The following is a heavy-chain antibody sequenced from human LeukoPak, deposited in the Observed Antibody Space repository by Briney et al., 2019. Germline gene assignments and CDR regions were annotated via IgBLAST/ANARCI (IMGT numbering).Heavy chain of an antibody. D-gene: IGHD3-22*01. Sequence: QAGGSLTLSCAASGITLSNYGMSWVRQAPGKGLEWVAGISGSCGSTNYADSVKGRFTISRDNPKNTLFLQMKSLRAEDTAVYFCAKRGVVIRVILVGFHKEAYYFDSWGQGALVTVSS. CDR2: ISGSCGST. CDR3: AKRGVVIRVILVGFHKEAYYFDS. J-gene: IGHJ4*02. CDR1: GITLSNYG. V-gene: IGHV3-23*01.